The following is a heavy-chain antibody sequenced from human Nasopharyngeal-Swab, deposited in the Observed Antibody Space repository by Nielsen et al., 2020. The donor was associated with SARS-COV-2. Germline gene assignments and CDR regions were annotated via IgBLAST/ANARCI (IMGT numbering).Heavy chain of an antibody. V-gene: IGHV3-11*05. J-gene: IGHJ6*02. Sequence: GESLKISCAASGFTFSDYYMSWISQAPGKGLEWVSYISSSSSYTNYADSVKGRFTISRDNAKNSLYLQMNSLRAEDTAVYYCARDVRIAVAGYYYYYGMDVWGQGTTVTVSS. CDR3: ARDVRIAVAGYYYYYGMDV. CDR1: GFTFSDYY. D-gene: IGHD6-19*01. CDR2: ISSSSSYT.